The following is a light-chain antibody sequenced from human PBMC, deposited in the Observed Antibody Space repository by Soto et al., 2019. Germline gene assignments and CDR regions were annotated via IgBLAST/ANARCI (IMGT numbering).Light chain of an antibody. J-gene: IGKJ1*01. CDR2: DAS. V-gene: IGKV1-5*01. Sequence: IQMAHSASTLSAYKRDGVTITCRASQSISNRLAWYQQRPGKAPKYLIYDASTLDSGAPSRFSGSGSGTEFTLSIGSLQPDDFATYYCQQYNSYLWTFCHGAIV. CDR3: QQYNSYLWT. CDR1: QSISNR.